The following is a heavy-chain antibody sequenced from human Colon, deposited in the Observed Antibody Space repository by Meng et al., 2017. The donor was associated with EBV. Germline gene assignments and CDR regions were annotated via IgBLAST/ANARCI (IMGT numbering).Heavy chain of an antibody. Sequence: QVVLQASGPRLVKPSQTLSLTCAVSGGSISSCGYYWGWIRQSPEKGLEWIGNLYYTGRNAYNPSLNSRITMSIDASKRYFSLNLSSVTAADTAVYYCAYCSGGSCFEGVFDYWGQGSLVTVSS. CDR2: LYYTGRN. J-gene: IGHJ4*02. CDR3: AYCSGGSCFEGVFDY. D-gene: IGHD2-15*01. V-gene: IGHV4-30-4*07. CDR1: GGSISSCGYY.